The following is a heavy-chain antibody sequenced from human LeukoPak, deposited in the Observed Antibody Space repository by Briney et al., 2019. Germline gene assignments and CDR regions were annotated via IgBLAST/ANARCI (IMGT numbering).Heavy chain of an antibody. CDR3: ARGLTLVRGVDY. J-gene: IGHJ4*02. V-gene: IGHV3-30*03. D-gene: IGHD3-10*01. CDR1: GFTFSSYG. Sequence: PGRSLRLSCAASGFTFSSYGMHWVRQAPGKGLEWVAVISYDGSNRYYADSVKGRFTISRDNSKNTLYLQVNSLRAEDTAVYYCARGLTLVRGVDYWGQGTLVTVSS. CDR2: ISYDGSNR.